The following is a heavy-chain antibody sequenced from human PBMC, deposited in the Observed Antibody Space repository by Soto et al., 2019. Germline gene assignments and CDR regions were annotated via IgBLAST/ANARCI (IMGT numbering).Heavy chain of an antibody. CDR2: ISGSDGST. D-gene: IGHD2-2*01. J-gene: IGHJ4*02. CDR3: AKDSSYPAAEPDY. Sequence: EVQLLESGGGLVQPGESLRLSCAASGFTFSSYAMSWVRQAPGKGLEWVSGISGSDGSTYYADSVKGRFTVSRDNSKNTLYLQMNSLRAEDTAVYYCAKDSSYPAAEPDYWGQGTLVTVSS. CDR1: GFTFSSYA. V-gene: IGHV3-23*01.